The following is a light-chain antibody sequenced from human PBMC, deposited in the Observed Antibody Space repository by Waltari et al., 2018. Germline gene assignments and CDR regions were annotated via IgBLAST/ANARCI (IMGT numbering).Light chain of an antibody. CDR2: SAS. CDR1: QVISNY. J-gene: IGKJ1*01. CDR3: QKYNSATRWT. Sequence: DIQMTQSPSSLSASVGDIVTITARAGQVISNYLAWYQQEPGKVPKLLSYSASTLQSGVPSRFSGSGSGTDFTLTISSLQPEDVATYYCQKYNSATRWTFGQGTKVEIK. V-gene: IGKV1-27*01.